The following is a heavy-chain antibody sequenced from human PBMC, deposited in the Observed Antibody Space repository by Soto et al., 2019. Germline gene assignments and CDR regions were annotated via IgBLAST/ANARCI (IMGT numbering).Heavy chain of an antibody. CDR1: GYTFTSYY. CDR3: ARSIVGSSGKFDS. Sequence: GASVKVSCKASGYTFTSYYIHWVRQAPGQGLEWMGISNPSGGGTSHAEKFQARVTMTGDTSTSTVYMQLSSLRSDDSAVYYCARSIVGSSGKFDSWGQGTLVTVSS. J-gene: IGHJ4*02. D-gene: IGHD1-26*01. CDR2: SNPSGGGT. V-gene: IGHV1-46*01.